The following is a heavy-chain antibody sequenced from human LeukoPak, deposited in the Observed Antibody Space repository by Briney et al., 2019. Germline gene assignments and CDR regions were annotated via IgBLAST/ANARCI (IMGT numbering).Heavy chain of an antibody. CDR1: GFTFSSYA. V-gene: IGHV3-30-3*01. Sequence: GRSLRLSCAASGFTFSSYAMHWVRQAPGKGLEWVAVISYDGSNKYYADSVKGRFTISRDNSKNTLYLQMNSLRAEDTAVYYCARLANSIDYWGQGTLVTVSS. CDR3: ARLANSIDY. J-gene: IGHJ4*02. CDR2: ISYDGSNK. D-gene: IGHD3-3*02.